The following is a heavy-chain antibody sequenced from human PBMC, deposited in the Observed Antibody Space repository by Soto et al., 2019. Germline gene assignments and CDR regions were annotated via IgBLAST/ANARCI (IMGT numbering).Heavy chain of an antibody. D-gene: IGHD6-19*01. J-gene: IGHJ4*02. CDR2: IIPIFSTA. CDR1: GGTFSSYA. Sequence: SVKVSCKASGGTFSSYAISWVRQAPGQGLEWMGGIIPIFSTANYAQKFQGRVTVTADESTSTAYMELSSLRSEDTAVYYCARLAVAGTIDYWGQGTLVTVSS. CDR3: ARLAVAGTIDY. V-gene: IGHV1-69*13.